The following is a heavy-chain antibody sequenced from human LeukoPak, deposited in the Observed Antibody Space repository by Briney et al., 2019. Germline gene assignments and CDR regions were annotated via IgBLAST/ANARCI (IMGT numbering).Heavy chain of an antibody. V-gene: IGHV3-23*01. CDR2: ISGSGGGT. J-gene: IGHJ6*03. CDR1: GFTFTSYA. Sequence: GGSLRLSCVGSGFTFTSYAMSWVRQAPGKGLEWVSSISGSGGGTFYADSVKGRFTISRDNSKNTLYLQMNSLRVEDTAVYYCAKAPRFGDHATEYYYYYMHVWGKGTTVTVS. D-gene: IGHD3-16*01. CDR3: AKAPRFGDHATEYYYYYMHV.